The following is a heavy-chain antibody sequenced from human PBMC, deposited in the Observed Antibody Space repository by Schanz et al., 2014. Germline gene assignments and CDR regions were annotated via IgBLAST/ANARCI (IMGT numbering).Heavy chain of an antibody. V-gene: IGHV3-21*04. CDR1: GFIFSSYN. CDR3: VKTDAGWRFDY. J-gene: IGHJ4*02. D-gene: IGHD6-19*01. CDR2: LSSDSRHV. Sequence: EVQLVESGGGLVKPGGSLRLSCVASGFIFSSYNMNWVRQSPGKGLEWVSFLSSDSRHVYYVESAKGRFTISRDNSRNTVYLQMNNVGVDDTATYYCVKTDAGWRFDYWGQGTLVIVSS.